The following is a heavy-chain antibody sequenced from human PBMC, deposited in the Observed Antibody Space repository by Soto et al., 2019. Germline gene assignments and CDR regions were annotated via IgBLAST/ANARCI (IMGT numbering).Heavy chain of an antibody. Sequence: EVQLLESGGGLVQPGGSLGLSCAASGFTFSSYAMSWVRQAPGKGLEWISAVSGSGGSTYYADSVKGRFTISRDNSKDTLYLQMNNLRAEDTAVYYCAKPPDYNWNDYWGQGTLVTVSS. J-gene: IGHJ4*02. V-gene: IGHV3-23*01. CDR1: GFTFSSYA. D-gene: IGHD1-20*01. CDR2: VSGSGGST. CDR3: AKPPDYNWNDY.